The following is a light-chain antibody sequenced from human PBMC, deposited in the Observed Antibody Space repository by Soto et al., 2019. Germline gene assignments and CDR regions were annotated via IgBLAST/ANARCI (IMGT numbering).Light chain of an antibody. V-gene: IGKV3-15*01. Sequence: EIVMTQSPGTLSVSPGERATLSCRASQSVSSNLAWYQQKPGQAPRLLISDASTRATGIPATFGGSRSGTEFTLTVSSLQSKDFAVYYCQQYIKCPITCGQGTRLEIK. J-gene: IGKJ5*01. CDR1: QSVSSN. CDR2: DAS. CDR3: QQYIKCPIT.